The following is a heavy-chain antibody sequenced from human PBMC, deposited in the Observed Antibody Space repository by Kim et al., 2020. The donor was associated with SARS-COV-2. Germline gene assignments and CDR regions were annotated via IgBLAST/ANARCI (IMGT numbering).Heavy chain of an antibody. CDR3: SRTLPGISSTWFDY. Sequence: GSLRLSCVASGFIFSGSTMHWVRQASGKGLEWIGRLGTKADSYAAVYAASAQGRSTISRDDSRDTTYLQVSTLKTEDTAVYYCSRTLPGISSTWFDYWG. D-gene: IGHD6-13*01. CDR2: LGTKADSYAA. V-gene: IGHV3-73*01. CDR1: GFIFSGST. J-gene: IGHJ4*01.